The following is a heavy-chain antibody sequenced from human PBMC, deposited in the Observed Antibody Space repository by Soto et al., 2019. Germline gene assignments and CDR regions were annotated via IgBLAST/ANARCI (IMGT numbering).Heavy chain of an antibody. CDR1: GGSISSSSYY. D-gene: IGHD3-22*01. CDR3: ARQDGNYYDSSGYYP. J-gene: IGHJ5*02. CDR2: IYYSGST. Sequence: QPQLQESGPGLVKPSETLSLACTVSGGSISSSSYYWGWIRQPPGKGLEWIGSIYYSGSTYYNPSLKSRVTISVDTSKNQFSLKLSSVTAADTAVYYCARQDGNYYDSSGYYPWGQGTLVTVSS. V-gene: IGHV4-39*01.